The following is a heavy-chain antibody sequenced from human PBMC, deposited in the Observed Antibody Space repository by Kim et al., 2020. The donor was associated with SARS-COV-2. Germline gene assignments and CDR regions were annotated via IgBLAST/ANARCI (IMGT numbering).Heavy chain of an antibody. D-gene: IGHD6-19*01. CDR2: TSYRSEWAS. CDR1: GDSVSSSTAA. V-gene: IGHV6-1*01. CDR3: ARTSGYSGDWARLFVY. J-gene: IGHJ4*02. Sequence: SQTLSLTCAISGDSVSSSTAAWNWVRQSPSGGLEWLGRTSYRSEWASDYAVSLRGRATNNVDTSKNQFALQINSVTPADTAVYYCARTSGYSGDWARLFVYWGQGILVPVSA.